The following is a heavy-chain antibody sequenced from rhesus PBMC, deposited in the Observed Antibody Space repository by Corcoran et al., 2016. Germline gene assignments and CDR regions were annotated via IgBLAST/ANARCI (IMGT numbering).Heavy chain of an antibody. CDR3: ARHRELEDGLDS. V-gene: IGHV4-81*01. CDR2: IDGNIAVT. D-gene: IGHD1-1*01. J-gene: IGHJ6*01. Sequence: QLQLQESGPGLVKPPETLSLTCAVSGGSFRGYYWSWIRQTPGKGLEWIGSIDGNIAVTKYNPSLNSRVTSSKDTSKNQFSLKMSSVTAADTAVYYWARHRELEDGLDSWGQGVVVTVSS. CDR1: GGSFRGYY.